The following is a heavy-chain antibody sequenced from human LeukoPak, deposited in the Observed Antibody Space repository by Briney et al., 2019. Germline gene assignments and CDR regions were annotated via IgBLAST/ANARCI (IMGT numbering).Heavy chain of an antibody. J-gene: IGHJ4*02. Sequence: GGSLRLSCAASGFTFSTYGMHWVRQAPGKGLEWVALIWYDGSSKYYADSVKGRFTISRDNSKTTLYLQMNSLRAEDTAVYYCAKDLRYYDFWSGLADYWGQGTLVTVSS. V-gene: IGHV3-33*06. CDR2: IWYDGSSK. CDR3: AKDLRYYDFWSGLADY. D-gene: IGHD3-3*01. CDR1: GFTFSTYG.